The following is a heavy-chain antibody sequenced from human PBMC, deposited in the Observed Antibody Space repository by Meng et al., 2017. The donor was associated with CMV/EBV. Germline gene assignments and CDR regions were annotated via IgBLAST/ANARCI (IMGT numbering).Heavy chain of an antibody. CDR3: ARGSYYYDSSGPFDP. CDR2: INANSGGT. Sequence: APVKVSCKAFACTFTGYYLHWVRQAPGQGREWMGWINANSGGTNYARKFQGRVTMTRDTAIGTAYMSLSRLRSDDTAVYYCARGSYYYDSSGPFDPWGQGTLVTVSS. D-gene: IGHD3-22*01. V-gene: IGHV1-2*02. CDR1: ACTFTGYY. J-gene: IGHJ5*02.